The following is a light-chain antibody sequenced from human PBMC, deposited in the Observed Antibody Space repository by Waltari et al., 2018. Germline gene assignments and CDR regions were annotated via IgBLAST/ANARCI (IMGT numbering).Light chain of an antibody. CDR1: SSDVGNYKR. Sequence: QSALNQPASVSGSPGPSITISCTGTSSDVGNYKRVSWYQQHPGKAPKLMIYAVSKRPSGVSDRFSGSKSGDMASLTISGLQPEDEAEYFCSSYAGSSKGVFGGGTKVTVL. CDR2: AVS. J-gene: IGLJ2*01. CDR3: SSYAGSSKGV. V-gene: IGLV2-23*02.